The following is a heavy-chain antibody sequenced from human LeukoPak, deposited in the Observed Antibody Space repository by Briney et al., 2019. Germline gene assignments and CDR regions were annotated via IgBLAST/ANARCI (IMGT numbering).Heavy chain of an antibody. Sequence: PGGSLRLSCAASGLTFDDYAMHWVRQAPGKGLEWVSLISGDGGSTYYADSVKGRFTISRDNSKNSLYLQMNSLRTEDTALYYYAKDLAADGYFDYWGQGTLVTVSS. V-gene: IGHV3-43*02. J-gene: IGHJ4*02. D-gene: IGHD6-25*01. CDR2: ISGDGGST. CDR1: GLTFDDYA. CDR3: AKDLAADGYFDY.